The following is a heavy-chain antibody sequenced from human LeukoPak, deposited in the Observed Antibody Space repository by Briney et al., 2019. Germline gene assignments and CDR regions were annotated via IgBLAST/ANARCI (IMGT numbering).Heavy chain of an antibody. D-gene: IGHD3-3*01. Sequence: ASVKVSCKASGYTFTSYDINWVRQATGQGLEWMGWMNPNSGNTGYAQKFQGRVTITRNTSISTAYMELSSLRSEDTAVYYCARGLEPIFGVVSPYYYMDVWGKGTTVTVSS. CDR1: GYTFTSYD. CDR2: MNPNSGNT. J-gene: IGHJ6*03. V-gene: IGHV1-8*03. CDR3: ARGLEPIFGVVSPYYYMDV.